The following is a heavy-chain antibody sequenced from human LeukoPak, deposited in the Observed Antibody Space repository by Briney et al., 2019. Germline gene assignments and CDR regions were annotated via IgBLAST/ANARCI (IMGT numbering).Heavy chain of an antibody. V-gene: IGHV1-69*13. J-gene: IGHJ4*02. D-gene: IGHD2-21*02. CDR3: ASLLYGDCYPCPYFDY. Sequence: SVKVSCKASGGTFSSYAISWVRQAPGQGLEWMGGIIPIFGTANYAQKFQSRVTITADESTSTAYMELSSLRSEDTAVYYCASLLYGDCYPCPYFDYWGQGTLVTVPS. CDR2: IIPIFGTA. CDR1: GGTFSSYA.